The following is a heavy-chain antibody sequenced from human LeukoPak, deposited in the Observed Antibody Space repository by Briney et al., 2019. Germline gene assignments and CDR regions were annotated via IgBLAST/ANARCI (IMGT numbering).Heavy chain of an antibody. D-gene: IGHD2/OR15-2a*01. V-gene: IGHV1-69*13. CDR3: ARTSMMPNYMDV. Sequence: SVKVSCKASGGTFSSYAISWVRQAPGQGLEWMGGIIPIFGTANYAQKFQGRVTITADESTSTAYMELSSLRSEDTAVYYCARTSMMPNYMDVWGKGTTVTISS. CDR1: GGTFSSYA. J-gene: IGHJ6*03. CDR2: IIPIFGTA.